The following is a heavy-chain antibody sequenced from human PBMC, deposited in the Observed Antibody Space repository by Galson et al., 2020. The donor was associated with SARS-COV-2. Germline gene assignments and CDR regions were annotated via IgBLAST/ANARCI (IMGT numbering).Heavy chain of an antibody. CDR1: GVSVISGGTY. J-gene: IGHJ4*02. V-gene: IGHV4-31*03. CDR2: IFSSVTT. D-gene: IGHD3-22*01. CDR3: ARGRFYDSTGYATSYYFDS. Sequence: SETLSLTCTVSGVSVISGGTYWTWIRQHPGKGLEWIGHIFSSVTTYYSPSLKSRVTISVDTSQNQFSLRLGSVTAADTAVYYCARGRFYDSTGYATSYYFDSWGQGTLVTVSS.